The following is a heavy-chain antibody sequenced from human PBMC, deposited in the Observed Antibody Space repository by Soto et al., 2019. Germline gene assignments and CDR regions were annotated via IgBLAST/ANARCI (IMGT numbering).Heavy chain of an antibody. D-gene: IGHD5-12*01. CDR3: AKYSGHDWVALDY. CDR1: GDSISSHNW. J-gene: IGHJ4*02. Sequence: QVQLQASGPGLVKPSGTLSLTCAVSGDSISSHNWWTWVRQPPGRGLEWIGEIYHGGSTSYNPSLKSRVIISVDQSKNLFSLKLNSVTAADTAVYFCAKYSGHDWVALDYWGQGTLVTVSS. CDR2: IYHGGST. V-gene: IGHV4-4*02.